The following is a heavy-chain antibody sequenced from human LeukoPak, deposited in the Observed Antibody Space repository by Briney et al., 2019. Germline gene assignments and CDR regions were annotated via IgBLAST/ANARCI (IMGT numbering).Heavy chain of an antibody. CDR2: ISQSGST. CDR1: GGSFSGYY. CDR3: ARDVPHYFGSGSYSSDY. V-gene: IGHV4-34*01. Sequence: PSETLSLTCAVYGGSFSGYYWSWIRQPPGKGLEWIGSISQSGSTYYSLSLRSRVTISIDTSKNQFSLNLSSVTAADAAVYYCARDVPHYFGSGSYSSDYWGQGTLVTVSS. D-gene: IGHD3-10*01. J-gene: IGHJ4*02.